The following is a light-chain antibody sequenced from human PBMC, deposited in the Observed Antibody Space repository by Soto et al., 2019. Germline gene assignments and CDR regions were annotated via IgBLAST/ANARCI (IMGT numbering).Light chain of an antibody. Sequence: DIQMTQSPSSLSASVGDRVTITCQASQDIGKRLNWYQQKPGKAPKVLIYDASYLETGVPSRFSGRGSGTDFTFTISSLQPEDIATYYCQQYDTLLTFGGGTRLEIK. V-gene: IGKV1-33*01. CDR2: DAS. CDR1: QDIGKR. CDR3: QQYDTLLT. J-gene: IGKJ5*01.